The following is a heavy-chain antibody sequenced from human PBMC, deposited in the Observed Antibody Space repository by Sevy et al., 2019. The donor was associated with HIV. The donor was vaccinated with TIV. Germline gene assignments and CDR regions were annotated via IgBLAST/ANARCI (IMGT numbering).Heavy chain of an antibody. J-gene: IGHJ4*02. CDR3: AGLPQWLGPSFDS. V-gene: IGHV4-39*01. CDR1: GGSMRSSHY. D-gene: IGHD6-19*01. Sequence: SETLSLTCIVSGGSMRSSHYWGWIRQPPGKGLEWIGSVYNGGTTYYNPSLKTRLIISVDTSRNQFSLKVNSVTAADTAVYYCAGLPQWLGPSFDSWGRGILVTVSS. CDR2: VYNGGTT.